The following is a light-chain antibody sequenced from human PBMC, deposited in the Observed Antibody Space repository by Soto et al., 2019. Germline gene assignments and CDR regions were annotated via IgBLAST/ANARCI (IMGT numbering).Light chain of an antibody. J-gene: IGKJ5*01. V-gene: IGKV1-39*01. CDR2: PAS. Sequence: DVNISHYPSSLSAWIVGRVIISCRASQSISDNLNWNQQKPGKAPKVLIYPASSLESGVPSRFSGSGSGTDFTLTISSLQPESFASYFCQQSYSPPLTFGHGTRLEIK. CDR3: QQSYSPPLT. CDR1: QSISDN.